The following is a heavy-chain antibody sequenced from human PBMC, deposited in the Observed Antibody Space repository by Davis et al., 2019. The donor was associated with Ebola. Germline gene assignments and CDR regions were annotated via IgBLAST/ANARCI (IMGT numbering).Heavy chain of an antibody. D-gene: IGHD1-20*01. CDR2: ISYDGSNE. CDR3: AKEGGYNWDPEGFDY. Sequence: GESLKISCAASGFTFSSYAMHWVRQAPGKGLEWLTFISYDGSNEYYAESVRGRFTISRDNSKNTLYLEVNSLRPEDTAIYYCAKEGGYNWDPEGFDYWGQGTLVTVSS. CDR1: GFTFSSYA. V-gene: IGHV3-30*04. J-gene: IGHJ4*02.